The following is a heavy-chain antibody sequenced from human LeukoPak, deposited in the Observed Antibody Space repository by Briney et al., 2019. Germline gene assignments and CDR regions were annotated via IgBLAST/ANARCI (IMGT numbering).Heavy chain of an antibody. D-gene: IGHD6-13*01. CDR1: GFTFSSYA. J-gene: IGHJ4*02. CDR2: ISYDGSNK. V-gene: IGHV3-30-3*01. Sequence: GGSLGLSCAASGFTFSSYAMHWVRQAPGKGLEWVAVISYDGSNKYYADSVKGRFTISRDNSKNTLYLQMNSLRAEDTAVYYCASPAAAGSYWGQGTLVTVSS. CDR3: ASPAAAGSY.